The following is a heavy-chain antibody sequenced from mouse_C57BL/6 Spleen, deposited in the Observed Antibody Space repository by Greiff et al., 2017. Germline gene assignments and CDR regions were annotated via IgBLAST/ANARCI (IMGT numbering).Heavy chain of an antibody. V-gene: IGHV1-39*01. CDR3: ARSLLITTVVARYFDV. J-gene: IGHJ1*03. Sequence: EVHLVESGPELVKPGASVKISCKASGYSFTDYNMNWVKQSNGKSLEWIGVINPNYGTTSYNQKFKGKATLTVDQSSSTAYMQLNSLTSEDSAVYYCARSLLITTVVARYFDVWGTGTTVTVSS. D-gene: IGHD1-1*01. CDR2: INPNYGTT. CDR1: GYSFTDYN.